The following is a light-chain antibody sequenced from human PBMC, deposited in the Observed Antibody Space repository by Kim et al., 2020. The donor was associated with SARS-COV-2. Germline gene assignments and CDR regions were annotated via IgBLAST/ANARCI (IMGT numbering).Light chain of an antibody. V-gene: IGLV3-19*01. J-gene: IGLJ2*01. Sequence: ALGRTVRITCQGDTLRSYYASWYQQKPGQAPVLVIYGKDNRPSGSPDRFSGSSSGNTASLTITGAQAEDEADYYCNSRDSSGNHVVFGGGTQLTVL. CDR2: GKD. CDR1: TLRSYY. CDR3: NSRDSSGNHVV.